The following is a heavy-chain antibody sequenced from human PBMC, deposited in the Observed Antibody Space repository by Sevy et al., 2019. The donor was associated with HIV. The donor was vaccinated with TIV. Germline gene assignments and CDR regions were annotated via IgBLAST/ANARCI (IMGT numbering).Heavy chain of an antibody. CDR2: INPNSGGT. CDR1: GYTFTGYY. Sequence: ASVKVSCKASGYTFTGYYMHWVRQAPGQGLEWMGWINPNSGGTNYAQKFQGRVTMTRDTSISTAYMEMSRLGSDDTAVYYCARAETKVTTGVSSNYYYYYGMDVWGQGTTVTVSS. V-gene: IGHV1-2*02. CDR3: ARAETKVTTGVSSNYYYYYGMDV. J-gene: IGHJ6*02. D-gene: IGHD4-4*01.